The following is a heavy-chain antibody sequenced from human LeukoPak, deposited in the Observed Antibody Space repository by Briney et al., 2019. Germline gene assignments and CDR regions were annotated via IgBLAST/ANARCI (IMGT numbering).Heavy chain of an antibody. V-gene: IGHV5-51*01. D-gene: IGHD5-18*01. CDR2: IYPGDSDS. Sequence: GESLKISCKGSGYSFTSSWIGWVRQMPGKGLDWMGIIYPGDSDSRYSASFQGQVTISADKSIRAAYLQWSSLKASDTAMYYCARGCAASPGGYCYWGQGTLVTVSS. CDR1: GYSFTSSW. CDR3: ARGCAASPGGYCY. J-gene: IGHJ4*02.